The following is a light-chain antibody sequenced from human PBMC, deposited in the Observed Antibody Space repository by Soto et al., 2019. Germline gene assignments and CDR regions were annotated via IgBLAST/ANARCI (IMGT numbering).Light chain of an antibody. J-gene: IGLJ2*01. Sequence: QSVLTQPASVSGSPGQSITISCTGTSSDVGSYNLVSWYQQHPGKAPKLMVYEVSKRPSGVPDRFSGSKSGNTASLTVSGLQTEDEADYYCTSYAGSLPVVFGGGTKVTVL. CDR1: SSDVGSYNL. CDR2: EVS. V-gene: IGLV2-14*02. CDR3: TSYAGSLPVV.